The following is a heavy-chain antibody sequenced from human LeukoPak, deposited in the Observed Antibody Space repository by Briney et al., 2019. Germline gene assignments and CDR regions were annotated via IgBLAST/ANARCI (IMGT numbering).Heavy chain of an antibody. Sequence: GGSLRLSCAASGFTFRTYGMHWVRQAPGKGLEWVTFIRYDGSDKFYADSVKGRFTISRDNSKNTLFLQMNSLRVADTAVYHCAKRADYYDSSRALYDAFDLWGQGTMVTVSS. CDR2: IRYDGSDK. V-gene: IGHV3-30*02. D-gene: IGHD3-16*01. J-gene: IGHJ3*01. CDR3: AKRADYYDSSRALYDAFDL. CDR1: GFTFRTYG.